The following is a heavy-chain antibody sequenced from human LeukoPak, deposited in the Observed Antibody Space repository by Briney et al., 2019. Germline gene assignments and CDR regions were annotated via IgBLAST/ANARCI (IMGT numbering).Heavy chain of an antibody. CDR3: ARYCSGGSCFNQIGRGDDY. J-gene: IGHJ4*02. V-gene: IGHV4-59*01. CDR2: IDYSGST. CDR1: GGSISSYY. D-gene: IGHD2-15*01. Sequence: KPSETLSLTCTVSGGSISSYYWSWIRQPPGKGLEWIGYIDYSGSTNYNPSLKSRVTISVDTSKNQFSLKLSSVTAADTAVYYCARYCSGGSCFNQIGRGDDYWGQGTLVTVSS.